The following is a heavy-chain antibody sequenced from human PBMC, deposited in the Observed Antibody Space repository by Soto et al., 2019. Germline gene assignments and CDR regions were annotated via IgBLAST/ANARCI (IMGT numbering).Heavy chain of an antibody. V-gene: IGHV3-48*02. D-gene: IGHD3-16*01. CDR1: GFTFSSYS. Sequence: EVQLVESGGGLVQPGGSLRLSCAASGFTFSSYSMNWVRQAPGKGLEWVSYISSSSSTIYYADSVKGRFTISRDNAKNSLYLQMNSLRDEDTAVYYCASDRRKGDYYYYGMDVWGQGTTVTVSS. J-gene: IGHJ6*02. CDR2: ISSSSSTI. CDR3: ASDRRKGDYYYYGMDV.